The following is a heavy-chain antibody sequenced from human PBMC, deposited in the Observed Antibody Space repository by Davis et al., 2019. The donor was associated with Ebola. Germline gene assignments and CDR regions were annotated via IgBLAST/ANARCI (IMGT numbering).Heavy chain of an antibody. Sequence: ASVKVSCKASGYTFTGYYMHWVRQAPGQGLEWMGWINPNSGGTNYAQKFQGRVTMTRDTSISTAYMELSRLRSDDTAVYYCARDRGIAARPTYFDYWGQRTLVTVSS. CDR2: INPNSGGT. V-gene: IGHV1-2*02. CDR1: GYTFTGYY. CDR3: ARDRGIAARPTYFDY. J-gene: IGHJ4*02. D-gene: IGHD6-6*01.